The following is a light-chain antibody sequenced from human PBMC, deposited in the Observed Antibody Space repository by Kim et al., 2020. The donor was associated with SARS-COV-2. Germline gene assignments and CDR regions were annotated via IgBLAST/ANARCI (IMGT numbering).Light chain of an antibody. Sequence: SSALTQDPAVSVALGQTVRITCRGDSLRSYYVSWYQQKPGQAPIVVMYGKNNRPSGIPDRFSGSISGYTASLTITGAQAEDEADYYCNSRDNSETQVVFGGGTQLTVL. J-gene: IGLJ2*01. CDR3: NSRDNSETQVV. V-gene: IGLV3-19*01. CDR2: GKN. CDR1: SLRSYY.